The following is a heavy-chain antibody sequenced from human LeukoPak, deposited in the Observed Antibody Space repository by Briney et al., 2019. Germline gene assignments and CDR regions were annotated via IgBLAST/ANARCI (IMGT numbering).Heavy chain of an antibody. Sequence: GASVTVSCTASGYTFTSYDINWVRQATGQGLEWMGWMNPNSGNTGYAQKFQGRVTMTRNTSISTAYMELSSLRSEDTAVYYCARGVRMATISPDLRLYYFDYWGQGTLVTVSS. V-gene: IGHV1-8*01. D-gene: IGHD5-24*01. CDR1: GYTFTSYD. CDR3: ARGVRMATISPDLRLYYFDY. J-gene: IGHJ4*02. CDR2: MNPNSGNT.